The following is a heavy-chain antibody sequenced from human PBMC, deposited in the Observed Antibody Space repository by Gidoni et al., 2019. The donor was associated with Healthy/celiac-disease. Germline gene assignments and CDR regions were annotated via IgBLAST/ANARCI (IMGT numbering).Heavy chain of an antibody. CDR2: IYYSGST. CDR3: ARALLPLVRRNPVSWFDP. V-gene: IGHV4-31*03. D-gene: IGHD1-20*01. J-gene: IGHJ5*02. CDR1: GGSISSGGYY. Sequence: QVQLQESGPGLVKPSQTLSLTCTFSGGSISSGGYYWSWIRQHPGKGLEWIGYIYYSGSTYYNPSLKSRVTISVDTSKNQFSLKLSSVTAADTAVYYCARALLPLVRRNPVSWFDPWGQGTLVTVSS.